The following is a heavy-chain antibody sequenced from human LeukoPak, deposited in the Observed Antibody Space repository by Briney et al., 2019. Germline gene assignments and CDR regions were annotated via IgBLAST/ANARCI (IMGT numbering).Heavy chain of an antibody. J-gene: IGHJ4*02. CDR2: ISGSGGST. D-gene: IGHD5-24*01. CDR3: AKDHNGYISWGWLQDY. V-gene: IGHV3-23*01. CDR1: GFTFTSYA. Sequence: GGSLRLSCAASGFTFTSYAMSWVRQAPGKGLEWVSGISGSGGSTNYADSVKGGFTISRDNSKNTPYLEMNSLRAEDTAVFYCAKDHNGYISWGWLQDYGGQGTRVTAPS.